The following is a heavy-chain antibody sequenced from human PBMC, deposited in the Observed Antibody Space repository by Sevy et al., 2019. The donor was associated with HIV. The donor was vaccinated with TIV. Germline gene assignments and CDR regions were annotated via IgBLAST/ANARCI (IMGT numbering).Heavy chain of an antibody. CDR2: LSRDSGTI. CDR3: LKDKVDGDNGYRLFDF. D-gene: IGHD5-12*01. V-gene: IGHV3-9*01. Sequence: GGSLRLSCAASGFTFDDYAMHWVRQAPGKGLEWVSGLSRDSGTIGYADSVKGRFTISRDNVSNYLYLQMNSLRAEDTASYYWLKDKVDGDNGYRLFDFWGQGTLVTVSS. J-gene: IGHJ4*02. CDR1: GFTFDDYA.